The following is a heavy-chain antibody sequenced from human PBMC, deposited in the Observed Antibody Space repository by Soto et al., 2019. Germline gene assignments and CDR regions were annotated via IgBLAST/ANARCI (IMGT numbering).Heavy chain of an antibody. CDR1: GFPFSNAW. V-gene: IGHV3-15*07. CDR2: IKSKTDGGTT. J-gene: IGHJ2*01. Sequence: GGSLRLSCAASGFPFSNAWMNWVRQAPGKGLEWVGRIKSKTDGGTTDYAAPVKGRFTISRDDSKNTLYLQMNSLKTEDTAVYYCTFLEYYYDSSGFPALYFDLWGRGTLVTVSS. CDR3: TFLEYYYDSSGFPALYFDL. D-gene: IGHD3-22*01.